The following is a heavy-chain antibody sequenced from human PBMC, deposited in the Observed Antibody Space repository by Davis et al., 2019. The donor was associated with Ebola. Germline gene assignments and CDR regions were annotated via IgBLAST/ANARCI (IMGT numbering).Heavy chain of an antibody. Sequence: AASVKVSCKASGYNFNNYAITWVRRAPGQGLEWMGWINPYNGDTQYAQDMEGRVIMTADTSTNTGYLELRSLRSDDTAVYFCARGGTYYRVNFDYWGQGTQVIVSS. CDR3: ARGGTYYRVNFDY. D-gene: IGHD3-10*01. CDR1: GYNFNNYA. V-gene: IGHV1-18*01. CDR2: INPYNGDT. J-gene: IGHJ4*02.